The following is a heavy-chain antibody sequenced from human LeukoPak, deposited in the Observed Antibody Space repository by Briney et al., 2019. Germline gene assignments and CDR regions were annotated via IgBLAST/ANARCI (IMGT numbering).Heavy chain of an antibody. CDR2: ISVSNGNT. CDR3: ARDQSGSRGWFDH. D-gene: IGHD1-26*01. J-gene: IGHJ5*02. CDR1: GYTFISYG. Sequence: AASVKVSCKASGYTFISYGISWVRQAPGQGLEWMGWISVSNGNTDYARDFQGRVTMTADTSTTTAYMELRSLRSDDTAVYYCARDQSGSRGWFDHWGQGTLVTVSS. V-gene: IGHV1-18*01.